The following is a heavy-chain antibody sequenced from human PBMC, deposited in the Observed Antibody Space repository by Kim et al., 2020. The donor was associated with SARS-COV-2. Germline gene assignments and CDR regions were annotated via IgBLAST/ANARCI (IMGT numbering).Heavy chain of an antibody. D-gene: IGHD2-2*01. Sequence: GGSLRLSCAASGFTFSSYAMHWVRQAPGKGLEWVAVISYDGSNKYYADSVKGRFTISRDNSKNTLYLQMNSLRAEDTAVYYCARDEIVVVPAASGYYYGMDVWGQGTTVTVSS. CDR2: ISYDGSNK. V-gene: IGHV3-30-3*01. CDR1: GFTFSSYA. J-gene: IGHJ6*02. CDR3: ARDEIVVVPAASGYYYGMDV.